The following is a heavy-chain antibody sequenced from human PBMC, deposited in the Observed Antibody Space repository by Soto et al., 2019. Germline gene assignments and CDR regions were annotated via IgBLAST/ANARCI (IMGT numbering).Heavy chain of an antibody. J-gene: IGHJ6*02. D-gene: IGHD2-15*01. CDR2: ISSSSSYI. CDR3: ARGYCSGGSCSHYYYYGMDV. Sequence: SLRLSCAASGFTFSSYSMNWVRQAPGKGLEWVSSISSSSSYIYYADSVKGRFTISRDNAKNSLYLQMNSLRAEDTAVYYCARGYCSGGSCSHYYYYGMDVWGQGTTVTVSS. CDR1: GFTFSSYS. V-gene: IGHV3-21*01.